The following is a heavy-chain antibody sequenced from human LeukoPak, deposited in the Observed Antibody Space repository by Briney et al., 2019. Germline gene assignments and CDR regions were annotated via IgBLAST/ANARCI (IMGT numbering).Heavy chain of an antibody. CDR1: GFALSSHW. Sequence: GGSLRLSCAASGFALSSHWMTWVRQVPGRGPEWVANVNRDGSETYYLDSVEGRLTISKDNAKNSLYLQMNSLRAEDTALYHCARNNGMDVWGQGTTVIVSS. CDR3: ARNNGMDV. V-gene: IGHV3-7*03. CDR2: VNRDGSET. J-gene: IGHJ6*02.